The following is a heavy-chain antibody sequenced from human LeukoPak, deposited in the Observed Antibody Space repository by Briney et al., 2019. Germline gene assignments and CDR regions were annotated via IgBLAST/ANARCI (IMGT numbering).Heavy chain of an antibody. Sequence: PGGSLRLSCAASGFTFSSYAMGWVRQAPGKGLEWVSTITVSGGSTYYADSVKGRFTISRDNSKNTLDLQMNSLRAEDTAVYYCAKANWGSGYWGQGTLVTVSS. CDR2: ITVSGGST. CDR1: GFTFSSYA. J-gene: IGHJ4*02. V-gene: IGHV3-23*01. CDR3: AKANWGSGY. D-gene: IGHD7-27*01.